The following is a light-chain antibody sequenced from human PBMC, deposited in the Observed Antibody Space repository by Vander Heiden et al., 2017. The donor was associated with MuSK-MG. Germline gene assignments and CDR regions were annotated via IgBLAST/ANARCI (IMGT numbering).Light chain of an antibody. V-gene: IGKV3-20*01. J-gene: IGKJ3*01. CDR3: QQYGTSPGT. CDR2: GAS. CDR1: QSVSNNY. Sequence: EIVLTQPPGTLSLSPGERVTLSCRASQSVSNNYLAWYQQKPGQAPRLLIYGASSRATGIPDRFSGSGSGTDFSLTISRLEPEDFAVYYCQQYGTSPGTFGHGTKVEIK.